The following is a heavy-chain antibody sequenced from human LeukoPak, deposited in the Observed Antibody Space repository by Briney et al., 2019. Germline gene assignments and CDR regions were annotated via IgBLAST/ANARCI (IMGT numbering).Heavy chain of an antibody. V-gene: IGHV4-30-4*01. J-gene: IGHJ6*02. CDR1: GGSISSGDYY. CDR2: IYYSGST. CDR3: ARDHRRPYSGYVGNYYGMDV. D-gene: IGHD5-12*01. Sequence: SETLSLTCTVSGGSISSGDYYWSWIRQPPGKGLEWIGYIYYSGSTYYNPSLKSRVTISVDTSKNQFSLKLSSVTAADTAVYYCARDHRRPYSGYVGNYYGMDVWGQGTTVTVSS.